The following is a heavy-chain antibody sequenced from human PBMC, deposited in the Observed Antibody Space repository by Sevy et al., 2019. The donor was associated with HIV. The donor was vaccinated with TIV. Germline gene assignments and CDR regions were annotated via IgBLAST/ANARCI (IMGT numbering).Heavy chain of an antibody. J-gene: IGHJ4*02. Sequence: GGSLRLSCAASGFTFSSYAMSWVRQAPGKGLEWVSFICGSGGSTYYADSVKGRFTISRDNSKNTLYLQINSLRAEDTALYYCAKTTMIFDYWGQGALVTVSS. CDR1: GFTFSSYA. D-gene: IGHD3-22*01. CDR2: ICGSGGST. V-gene: IGHV3-23*01. CDR3: AKTTMIFDY.